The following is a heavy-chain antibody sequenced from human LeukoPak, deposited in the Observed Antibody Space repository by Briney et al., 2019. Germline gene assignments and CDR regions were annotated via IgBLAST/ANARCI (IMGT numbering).Heavy chain of an antibody. CDR1: GFTFSSYA. Sequence: GGSLRLSCAASGFTFSSYAMSWVRQAPGKGLEWVSVIYSGGSTYYADSVKGRFTISRDNSKNTLYLQMNSLRAEDTAVYYYARSIVATAHDAFDIWGQGTMVTVSS. CDR2: IYSGGST. D-gene: IGHD5-12*01. V-gene: IGHV3-53*01. J-gene: IGHJ3*02. CDR3: ARSIVATAHDAFDI.